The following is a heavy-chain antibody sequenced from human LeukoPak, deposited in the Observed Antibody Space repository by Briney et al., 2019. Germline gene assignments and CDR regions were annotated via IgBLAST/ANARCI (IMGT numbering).Heavy chain of an antibody. V-gene: IGHV5-51*01. J-gene: IGHJ6*03. D-gene: IGHD3-16*01. CDR3: ASTSLGDDYYYYYMDV. CDR2: IYPGDSDT. CDR1: GYSFTSYW. Sequence: GESLKISCKGSGYSFTSYWIGWVRQMPGKGLEWMGIIYPGDSDTRYSPSFQGQVTISADKSISTAYLQWSSLKASDTAMYYCASTSLGDDYYYYYMDVWGKGTTVTVSS.